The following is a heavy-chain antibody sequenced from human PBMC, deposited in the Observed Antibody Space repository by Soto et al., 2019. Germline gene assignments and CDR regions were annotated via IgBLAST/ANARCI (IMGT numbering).Heavy chain of an antibody. D-gene: IGHD2-2*01. CDR1: GFTFSHHL. J-gene: IGHJ6*02. CDR3: ARGDISSDCLNSKYAMDV. CDR2: ISSDGGAT. V-gene: IGHV3-74*01. Sequence: GGSLRLSCAASGFTFSHHLMHWVRQAPGKGLAWVARISSDGGATNYAESVKGRFTISRDNTKNTLYVQMSSLTTEDTAVYYCARGDISSDCLNSKYAMDVWGQGTTVTVSS.